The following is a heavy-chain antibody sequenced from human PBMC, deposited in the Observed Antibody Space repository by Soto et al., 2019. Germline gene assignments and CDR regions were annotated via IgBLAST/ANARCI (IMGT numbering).Heavy chain of an antibody. J-gene: IGHJ6*03. CDR2: IYYSGST. CDR1: GGSISSSSYY. V-gene: IGHV4-39*01. Sequence: PSETLSLTCTVSGGSISSSSYYWGWIRQPPGKGLEWIGSIYYSGSTYYNPSLKSRVTISVDTSKNQFSLKLSSVTAADTAVYYCARHRDNYYYSYYMDVWGKGTTVTVPS. CDR3: ARHRDNYYYSYYMDV.